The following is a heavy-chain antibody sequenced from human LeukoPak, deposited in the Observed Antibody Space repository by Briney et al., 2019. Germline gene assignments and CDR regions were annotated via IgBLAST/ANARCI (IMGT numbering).Heavy chain of an antibody. Sequence: AESLKISCKGSGYIFTNYWIAWVRQPPGEGLEWVGITYTGDSDTRYSPSFQGQVTISADKSISTAYLQWSSLKASDTAIYYCARRTDSLVYFDYWGQGTLVTVSS. V-gene: IGHV5-51*01. J-gene: IGHJ4*02. CDR1: GYIFTNYW. CDR2: TYTGDSDT. CDR3: ARRTDSLVYFDY. D-gene: IGHD5-18*01.